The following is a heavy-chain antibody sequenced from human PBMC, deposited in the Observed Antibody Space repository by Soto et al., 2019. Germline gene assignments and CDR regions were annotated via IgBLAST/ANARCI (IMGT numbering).Heavy chain of an antibody. J-gene: IGHJ5*02. CDR3: ARHYCSSTRCYAFVWFDP. V-gene: IGHV4-59*08. D-gene: IGHD2-2*01. CDR2: IYYSGST. CDR1: GGSISSYY. Sequence: QVQLQESGPGLVKPSETLSLTCTVSGGSISSYYWSWIRQPPGKGLEWIGYIYYSGSTNYNPSLKSRVTISVDTSKNQFSLKLSSVTAADTAVYYCARHYCSSTRCYAFVWFDPWGQGTLVTVSS.